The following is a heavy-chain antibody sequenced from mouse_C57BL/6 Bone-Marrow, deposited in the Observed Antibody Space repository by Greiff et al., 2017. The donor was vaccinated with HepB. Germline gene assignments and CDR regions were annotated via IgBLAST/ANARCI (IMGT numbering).Heavy chain of an antibody. D-gene: IGHD1-1*01. J-gene: IGHJ3*01. CDR3: ATYYGSSYPAWFAY. CDR2: IYPGDGDT. Sequence: VKLVESGPELVKPGASVKISCKASGYAFSSSWMNWVKQRPGKGLEWIGRIYPGDGDTNYNGKFKGKATLTADKSSSTAYMQLSSLTSEDSAVYFCATYYGSSYPAWFAYWGQGTLVTVSA. V-gene: IGHV1-82*01. CDR1: GYAFSSSW.